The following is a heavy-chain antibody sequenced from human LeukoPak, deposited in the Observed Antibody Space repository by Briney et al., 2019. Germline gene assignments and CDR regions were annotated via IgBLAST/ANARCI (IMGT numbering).Heavy chain of an antibody. CDR1: GFAFSAYW. D-gene: IGHD3-3*01. CDR2: INEDATTI. V-gene: IGHV3-74*01. J-gene: IGHJ4*02. CDR3: VRDLIFVWTPGDNFDF. Sequence: GGSLRLSCAASGFAFSAYWMHWVRQAPGKGLEWVARINEDATTITYADSVKGRFIISRDNGKKSLYLQMNNVRAEDTAVYYCVRDLIFVWTPGDNFDFWGQGTLVIVSS.